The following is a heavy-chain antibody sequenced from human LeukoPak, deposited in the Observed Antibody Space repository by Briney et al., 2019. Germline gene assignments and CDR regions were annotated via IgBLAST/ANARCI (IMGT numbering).Heavy chain of an antibody. CDR1: GFTFSSYG. Sequence: PGGSLRLSCAASGFTFSSYGMSWVRQAPGKGLEWVSAISGSGGSTYYADSVKGRFTISRDNSKNTLYLQMNSLRAEDTAVYYCAKDDAWGDWLNWFDPWGQGTLVTVSS. CDR2: ISGSGGST. D-gene: IGHD3/OR15-3a*01. J-gene: IGHJ5*02. CDR3: AKDDAWGDWLNWFDP. V-gene: IGHV3-23*01.